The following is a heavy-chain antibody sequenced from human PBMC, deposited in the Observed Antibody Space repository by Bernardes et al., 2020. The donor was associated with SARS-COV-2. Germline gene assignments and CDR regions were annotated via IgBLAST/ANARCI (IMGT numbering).Heavy chain of an antibody. D-gene: IGHD5-18*01. Sequence: ASEKVSCKAFGNTFTSYGISWVRQDPGQGLEWMGWISADNGNTNYAQKFQGRVTMTTDTSTSTGYMELRSLRADDTAVYYCATVVGYSYGGGWFDPWGQGTLVTVSS. CDR1: GNTFTSYG. J-gene: IGHJ5*02. CDR3: ATVVGYSYGGGWFDP. V-gene: IGHV1-18*01. CDR2: ISADNGNT.